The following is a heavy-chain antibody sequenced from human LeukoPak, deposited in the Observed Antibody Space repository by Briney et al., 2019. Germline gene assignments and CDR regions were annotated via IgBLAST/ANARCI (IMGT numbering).Heavy chain of an antibody. CDR2: IIPIFGTA. Sequence: SVKVSCKASGGTFSSYAISWVRQAPGQGLEWMGGIIPIFGTANYAQKLQGRVTITTDESTSTAYMELSSLRSEDTAVYYCARVATANYYDSSGYYLDYWGQGTLVTVSS. CDR3: ARVATANYYDSSGYYLDY. CDR1: GGTFSSYA. J-gene: IGHJ4*02. D-gene: IGHD3-22*01. V-gene: IGHV1-69*05.